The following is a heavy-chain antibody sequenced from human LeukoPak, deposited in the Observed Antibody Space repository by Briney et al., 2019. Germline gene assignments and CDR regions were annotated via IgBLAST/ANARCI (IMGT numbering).Heavy chain of an antibody. V-gene: IGHV3-11*04. Sequence: GGSLRLSCAASGFTFSDYYMSWIRQAPGKGLEWVSYISSSGSTIYYADSVKGRFTISRDNSKNTLYLQMNSLRAEDTAVYYCAKDPAYYYDSSGYYNNWFDPWGQGTLVTVSS. CDR2: ISSSGSTI. CDR3: AKDPAYYYDSSGYYNNWFDP. CDR1: GFTFSDYY. D-gene: IGHD3-22*01. J-gene: IGHJ5*02.